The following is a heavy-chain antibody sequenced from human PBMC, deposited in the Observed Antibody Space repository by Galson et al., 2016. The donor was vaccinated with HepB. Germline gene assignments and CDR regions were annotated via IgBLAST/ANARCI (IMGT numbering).Heavy chain of an antibody. J-gene: IGHJ4*02. Sequence: SLRLSCAASGFTFSSYAMSWVRQAPGKGLEWVSSISGDGAPYYVDSMKGRFTISRDNSKDTPYLQMISLRAEDTAVYYCARDRGFYSSTWDWGQGTLVTVSS. V-gene: IGHV3-23*01. CDR1: GFTFSSYA. D-gene: IGHD2-2*01. CDR3: ARDRGFYSSTWD. CDR2: ISGDGAP.